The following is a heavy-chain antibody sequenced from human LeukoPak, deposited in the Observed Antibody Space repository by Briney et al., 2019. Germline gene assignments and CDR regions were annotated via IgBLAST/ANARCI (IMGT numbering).Heavy chain of an antibody. CDR1: GGSFSSGSYY. CDR2: IYYSGST. CDR3: ARGDNYDRSAYYFDY. V-gene: IGHV4-61*01. J-gene: IGHJ4*02. Sequence: SETLSLTCTVSGGSFSSGSYYWSWIRQPPGKGLEWLGYIYYSGSTNYNPSLKSRVTISVDTPKNQFSLKLSSVTAADTAVYYCARGDNYDRSAYYFDYWGQGTLVTVSS. D-gene: IGHD3-22*01.